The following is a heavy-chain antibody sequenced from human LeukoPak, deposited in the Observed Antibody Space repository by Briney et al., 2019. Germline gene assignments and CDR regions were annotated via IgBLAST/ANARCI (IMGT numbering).Heavy chain of an antibody. CDR3: ARQNAGYSSGWYEVYFDY. V-gene: IGHV4-31*03. Sequence: PSQTLSLTCTVSGGSISSGGYYWSWIRQHPGKGLEWIGYIYNSGSTYYNPSLKSRVTISVDTSKNQFSLKLSSVTAADTAVYYCARQNAGYSSGWYEVYFDYWGQGTLVTVSS. CDR2: IYNSGST. D-gene: IGHD6-19*01. CDR1: GGSISSGGYY. J-gene: IGHJ4*02.